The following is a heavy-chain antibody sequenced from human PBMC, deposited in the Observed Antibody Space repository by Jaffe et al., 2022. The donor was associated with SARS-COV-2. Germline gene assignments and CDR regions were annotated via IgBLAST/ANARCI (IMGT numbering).Heavy chain of an antibody. CDR2: IWYDGSNK. CDR1: GFTFSSYG. J-gene: IGHJ5*02. CDR3: ARARTLVWFDP. V-gene: IGHV3-33*01. Sequence: QVQLVESGGGVVQPGRSLRLSCAASGFTFSSYGMHWVRQAPGKGLEWVAVIWYDGSNKYYADSVKGRFTISRDNSKNTLYLQMNSLRAEDTAVYYCARARTLVWFDPWGQGTLVTVSS. D-gene: IGHD6-13*01.